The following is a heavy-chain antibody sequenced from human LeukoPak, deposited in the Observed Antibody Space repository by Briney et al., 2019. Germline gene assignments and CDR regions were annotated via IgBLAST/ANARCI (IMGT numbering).Heavy chain of an antibody. CDR1: GGSFSGYY. D-gene: IGHD6-6*01. CDR3: ARGIAARQRERVKFDY. V-gene: IGHV4-34*01. CDR2: INHSGST. J-gene: IGHJ4*02. Sequence: SETLSLTCAVYGGSFSGYYWSWLRQPPGKGLEWIGEINHSGSTNYNPSLKSRVTISVDTSKNQFSLKLSSVTAADTAVYYCARGIAARQRERVKFDYWGQGTLVTVSS.